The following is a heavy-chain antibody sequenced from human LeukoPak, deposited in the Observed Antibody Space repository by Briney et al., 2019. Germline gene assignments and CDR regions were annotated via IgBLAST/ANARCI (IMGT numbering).Heavy chain of an antibody. Sequence: VASVKVSCKASGYTFTGYYMHWVRQAPGQGLEWMGWISPYNENRKYLQKLQGRVTMTTDTSTSTAYMELRSLRSDDTAVYYCARCGGTRGYYYYMDVWGKGTTVTVSS. V-gene: IGHV1-18*04. CDR1: GYTFTGYY. CDR2: ISPYNENR. CDR3: ARCGGTRGYYYYMDV. D-gene: IGHD2-21*01. J-gene: IGHJ6*03.